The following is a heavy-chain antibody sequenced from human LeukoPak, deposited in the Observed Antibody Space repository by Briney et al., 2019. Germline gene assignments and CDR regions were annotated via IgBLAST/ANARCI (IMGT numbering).Heavy chain of an antibody. D-gene: IGHD2-15*01. CDR2: ISVHNGNT. V-gene: IGHV1-18*01. CDR3: ARGPYCSGGTCYSQYFDY. Sequence: ASVKVSCKASGYTFTTYGISWVRQAPGQGLEWMGWISVHNGNTNYAQNLQGRVTMTTDTSTNTAYMELRSLRSDDTAVYYCARGPYCSGGTCYSQYFDYWGQGTLVTASS. CDR1: GYTFTTYG. J-gene: IGHJ4*02.